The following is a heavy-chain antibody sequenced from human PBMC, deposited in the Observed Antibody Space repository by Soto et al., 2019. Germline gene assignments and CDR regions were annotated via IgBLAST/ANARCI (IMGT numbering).Heavy chain of an antibody. D-gene: IGHD3-3*01. V-gene: IGHV3-21*01. CDR1: GFTFGSYS. CDR3: ARDDVDFDGVLEYYYYGMDV. CDR2: ISSSSSYI. Sequence: GGSLRLSCAASGFTFGSYSMNWVRQAPGKGLEWVSSISSSSSYIYYADSVKGRFTISRDNAKNSLYLQMNSLRAEDTAVYYCARDDVDFDGVLEYYYYGMDVWGQGTTVTVSS. J-gene: IGHJ6*02.